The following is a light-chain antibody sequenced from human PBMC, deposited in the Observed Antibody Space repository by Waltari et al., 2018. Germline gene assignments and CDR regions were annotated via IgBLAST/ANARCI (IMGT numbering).Light chain of an antibody. Sequence: IVLTQSPATLSLSPGERATLSCRPSQSVSSYLAWYQQKPGQAPRLPIYDASNRATGTPARFSGSGSGTDFTLTISSLEPEDFAVYYCQQRSNWPLTFGGGTKVEIK. J-gene: IGKJ4*01. CDR2: DAS. CDR3: QQRSNWPLT. CDR1: QSVSSY. V-gene: IGKV3-11*01.